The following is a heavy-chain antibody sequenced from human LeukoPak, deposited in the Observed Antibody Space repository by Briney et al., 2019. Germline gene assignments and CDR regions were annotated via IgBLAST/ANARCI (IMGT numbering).Heavy chain of an antibody. V-gene: IGHV3-33*01. CDR1: GFTFSSYG. D-gene: IGHD1-20*01. CDR2: IWYDGSNK. CDR3: ARDRYNWNGDFDY. Sequence: GGSLRLSCAASGFTFSSYGMHWVRQAPGKGLEWVAVIWYDGSNKYYADFVKGRFTISRDNSKNTLYLQMNSLRAEDTAVYYCARDRYNWNGDFDYWGQGTLVTVSS. J-gene: IGHJ4*02.